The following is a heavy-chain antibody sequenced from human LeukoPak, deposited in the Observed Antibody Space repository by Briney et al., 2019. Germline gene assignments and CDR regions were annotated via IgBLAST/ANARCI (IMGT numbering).Heavy chain of an antibody. CDR1: GYTFNSYD. CDR3: ARGSGIAGADNWFDP. Sequence: SSVKVSCKASGYTFNSYDINWVLQPTGPGLGSMVWMNPNSGCTGYPQNFQGRVTMSRNTSISTGYMELSSLRSEDTAVYYCARGSGIAGADNWFDPWGQGTLVTVSS. D-gene: IGHD6-19*01. CDR2: MNPNSGCT. V-gene: IGHV1-8*01. J-gene: IGHJ5*02.